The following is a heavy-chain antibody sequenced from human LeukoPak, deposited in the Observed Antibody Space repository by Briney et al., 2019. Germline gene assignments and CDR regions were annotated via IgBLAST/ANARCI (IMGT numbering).Heavy chain of an antibody. J-gene: IGHJ4*02. CDR1: GFTVSSNY. D-gene: IGHD3-22*01. CDR3: GIDHGNDSSGHFDY. V-gene: IGHV3-66*01. Sequence: HPGGSLRLSCAASGFTVSSNYMRWVRQAPGKGLEWVSVIYSGGSTYDADSVKGRFTISRDHSKNTLYLRRNILRPDDTAGVYGGIDHGNDSSGHFDYWGQGTLVTVSS. CDR2: IYSGGST.